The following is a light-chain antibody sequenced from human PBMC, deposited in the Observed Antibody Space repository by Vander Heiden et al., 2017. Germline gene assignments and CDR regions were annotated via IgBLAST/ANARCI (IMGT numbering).Light chain of an antibody. CDR3: CSYAGSSTFWV. V-gene: IGLV2-23*03. CDR1: SSDVGSYNL. CDR2: EGS. J-gene: IGLJ3*02. Sequence: QSDLTQPASVSGSPGQSITISCTGTSSDVGSYNLVSWYQQHPGKAPKLMIYEGSKRPSGVSNRFAGSKSGNTASLTISGLQAEDEADYYCCSYAGSSTFWVFGGGTKLTVL.